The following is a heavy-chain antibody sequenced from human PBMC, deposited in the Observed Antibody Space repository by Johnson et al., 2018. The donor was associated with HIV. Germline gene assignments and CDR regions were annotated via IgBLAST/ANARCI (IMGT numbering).Heavy chain of an antibody. V-gene: IGHV3-20*04. J-gene: IGHJ3*02. CDR1: GFIFDDYG. CDR2: IDWTGAST. D-gene: IGHD3-22*01. Sequence: VQLVESGGGVERPGGSLRLSCVGSGFIFDDYGMSCVRQVPGKGLEWVSGIDWTGASTYYADSVKGRFTISRDNSKNTLYLQMNSLRAEETAVYYCARDRAEAYYYDSSGRKSGFDIWGQGTMVTVSS. CDR3: ARDRAEAYYYDSSGRKSGFDI.